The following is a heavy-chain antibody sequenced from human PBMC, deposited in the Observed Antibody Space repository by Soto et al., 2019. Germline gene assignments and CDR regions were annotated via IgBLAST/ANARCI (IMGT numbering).Heavy chain of an antibody. CDR3: YSSTTKCYECAHY. Sequence: QITLKESGPTLVKPTQTLTLTCTISGFSLSTRGVGVGWVRQPPGKALEWLAVINWDDNKRYSPSLQTRLTIAKDTSKNQVVLTMTNMDPVDTATYYCYSSTTKCYECAHYWGQGTQVTVSS. V-gene: IGHV2-5*02. CDR2: INWDDNK. D-gene: IGHD2-2*01. J-gene: IGHJ4*02. CDR1: GFSLSTRGVG.